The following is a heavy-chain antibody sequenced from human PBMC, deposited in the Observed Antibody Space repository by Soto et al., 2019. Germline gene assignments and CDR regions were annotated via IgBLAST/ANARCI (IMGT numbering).Heavy chain of an antibody. J-gene: IGHJ6*03. Sequence: ASVKVSCKASGYTFTSYGISWVRQAPGQGLEWMGWISAYNGNTNYAQKLQGRVTMTTDTSTSTAYMELRSLRSDDTAVYYCARDDSGYDYESYYYYMDVWGKGTTVTVSS. CDR3: ARDDSGYDYESYYYYMDV. D-gene: IGHD5-12*01. CDR1: GYTFTSYG. CDR2: ISAYNGNT. V-gene: IGHV1-18*01.